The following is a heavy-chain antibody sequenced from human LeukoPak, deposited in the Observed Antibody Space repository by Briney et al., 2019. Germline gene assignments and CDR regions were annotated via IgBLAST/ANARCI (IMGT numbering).Heavy chain of an antibody. CDR1: GFTFSSYA. CDR3: ARGLHYGDFFDY. CDR2: ISYDGSNK. Sequence: PGRSLRLSCAASGFTFSSYAMHWVRQAPGKGLEWVAVISYDGSNKYYADSVKGRFTISRDNSKNTLYLQMNGLRAEDTAVYYCARGLHYGDFFDYWGQGTLVTVSS. J-gene: IGHJ4*02. V-gene: IGHV3-30*04. D-gene: IGHD4-17*01.